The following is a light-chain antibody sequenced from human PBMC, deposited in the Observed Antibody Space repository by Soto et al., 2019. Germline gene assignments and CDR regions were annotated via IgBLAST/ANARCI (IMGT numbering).Light chain of an antibody. Sequence: QSVVTQPPWVSAAPGQKVIISCSGNSSNIGKNYVFWYQQFPGTAPKLLIYDNYKRPSGIPDRFSVSKSGASATLAITGLHTGDEADYYCGAWDTSLRAVVFGGGTKLTVL. CDR2: DNY. J-gene: IGLJ2*01. V-gene: IGLV1-51*01. CDR1: SSNIGKNY. CDR3: GAWDTSLRAVV.